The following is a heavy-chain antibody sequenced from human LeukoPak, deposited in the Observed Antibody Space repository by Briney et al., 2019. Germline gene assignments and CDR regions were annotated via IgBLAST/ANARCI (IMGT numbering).Heavy chain of an antibody. CDR1: GGSFSGYY. J-gene: IGHJ5*02. Sequence: SETLSLTCAVYGGSFSGYYWSWIRQPPGKGLEWIGEINHSGSTNYNPSLKSRVTISVDTSKNQFSLKLSSVTAADTAVYYCARGGDGYKSWFDPWGQGTLVTVSS. V-gene: IGHV4-34*01. D-gene: IGHD5-24*01. CDR3: ARGGDGYKSWFDP. CDR2: INHSGST.